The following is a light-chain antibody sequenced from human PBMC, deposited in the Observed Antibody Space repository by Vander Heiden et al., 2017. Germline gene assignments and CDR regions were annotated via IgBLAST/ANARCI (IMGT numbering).Light chain of an antibody. V-gene: IGLV3-1*01. CDR3: QAGVSTNACV. J-gene: IGLJ1*01. Sequence: SYELTQPPSVSVSPGHTATITCSGDKLGDKYVFWYQQKPGQSPVLVIYQDRKRPSGIPERFSGSNSGNTATLTISGPQAMEEADYYCQAGVSTNACVFGTGTELTVL. CDR2: QDR. CDR1: KLGDKY.